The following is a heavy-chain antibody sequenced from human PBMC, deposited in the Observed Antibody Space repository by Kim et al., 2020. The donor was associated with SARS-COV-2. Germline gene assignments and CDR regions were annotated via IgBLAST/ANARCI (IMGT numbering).Heavy chain of an antibody. CDR1: GGSFSGYY. J-gene: IGHJ4*02. CDR2: INHSGST. D-gene: IGHD4-17*01. CDR3: ARGLTTVATFLDY. V-gene: IGHV4-34*01. Sequence: SETLSLTCAVYGGSFSGYYWSWIRQPPRKGLEWIGEINHSGSTNYNPSLKSRVTISVDTSKNQSSLKLSSVTAADTAVYYCARGLTTVATFLDYWGQGTLVTVSS.